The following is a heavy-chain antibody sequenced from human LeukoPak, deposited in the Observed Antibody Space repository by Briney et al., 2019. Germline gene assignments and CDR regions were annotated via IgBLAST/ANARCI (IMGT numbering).Heavy chain of an antibody. CDR3: ARLRGYRDRYYDYVWGSAHVGNWFDP. CDR1: GGSISSSSYY. CDR2: IYYSGST. D-gene: IGHD3-16*01. J-gene: IGHJ5*02. Sequence: PSQTLSLTCTVSGGSISSSSYYWGWIRQPPGKGLEWIGSIYYSGSTYYNPSLKSRVTISVDTSKNQFSLKLSSVTAADTAVYYCARLRGYRDRYYDYVWGSAHVGNWFDPWGQGTLVTVSS. V-gene: IGHV4-39*07.